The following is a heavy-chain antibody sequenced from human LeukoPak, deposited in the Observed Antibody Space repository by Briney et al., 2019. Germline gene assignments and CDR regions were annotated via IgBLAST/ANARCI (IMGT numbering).Heavy chain of an antibody. Sequence: ASVKVSCKASGDTFSSYAISWVRQAPGQGLEWMGIINPSGGSTSYAQKFQGRVTMTRDTSTSTVYMELSSLRSEDTAVYYCARGYDSRNHFQHWGQGTLVTVSS. V-gene: IGHV1-46*01. CDR2: INPSGGST. D-gene: IGHD3-22*01. J-gene: IGHJ1*01. CDR3: ARGYDSRNHFQH. CDR1: GDTFSSYA.